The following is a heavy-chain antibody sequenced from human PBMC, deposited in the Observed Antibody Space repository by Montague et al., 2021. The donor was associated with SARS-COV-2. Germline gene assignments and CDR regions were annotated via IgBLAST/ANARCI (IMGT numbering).Heavy chain of an antibody. Sequence: LSLSFSASGFTFSYFEMNWVRQAPGKGLEWISYISGAGTTIYYADSVKGRFTISRDNAKNSLYLQMNSLRAEDTAVYYCARDLVVTDGISDYWGQGTLVTVSS. J-gene: IGHJ4*02. CDR1: GFTFSYFE. V-gene: IGHV3-48*03. CDR2: ISGAGTTI. CDR3: ARDLVVTDGISDY. D-gene: IGHD2-8*02.